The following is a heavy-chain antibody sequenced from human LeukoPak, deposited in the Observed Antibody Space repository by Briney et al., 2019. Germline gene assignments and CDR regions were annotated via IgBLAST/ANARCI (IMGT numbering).Heavy chain of an antibody. CDR2: MTTGGNI. J-gene: IGHJ3*02. D-gene: IGHD3-3*01. V-gene: IGHV3-23*01. CDR3: ARTDRTGALGRFRMRSDAFDI. CDR1: GFTFSSYW. Sequence: GGSLRLSCAASGFTFSSYWKHWVRQAPGKGLEWVSAMTTGGNIHYADSVKGRFTISRDDSKNMLYLQMDSLRAEDTAVYYCARTDRTGALGRFRMRSDAFDIWGQGTMVTVSS.